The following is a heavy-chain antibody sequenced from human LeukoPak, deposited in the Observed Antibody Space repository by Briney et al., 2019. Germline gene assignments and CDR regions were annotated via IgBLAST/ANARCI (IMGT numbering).Heavy chain of an antibody. CDR2: INHSGST. J-gene: IGHJ5*02. CDR3: ARGLRLRYFDWLLASWFDP. D-gene: IGHD3-9*01. V-gene: IGHV4-34*01. Sequence: SETLSLTCAVYGGSFSGYYWSWIRQPPGKGLEWIGEINHSGSTNYNPSLKGRVTISVDTSKNQFSLKLSSVTAADTAVYYCARGLRLRYFDWLLASWFDPWGQGTLVTVSS. CDR1: GGSFSGYY.